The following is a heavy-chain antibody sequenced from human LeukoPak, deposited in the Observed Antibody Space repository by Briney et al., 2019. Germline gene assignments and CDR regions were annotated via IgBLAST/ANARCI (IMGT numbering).Heavy chain of an antibody. D-gene: IGHD6-6*01. CDR1: GFTFSSYA. CDR2: ISGSGGSS. Sequence: PGGSLRLSCAASGFTFSSYAMSWVRQAPGKGLEWVSAISGSGGSSYYADSVKGRFTISRDNSKNTLYLQMNSLRAEDTAVYYCARSSRYSSSSPTGYWGQGTLVTVSS. CDR3: ARSSRYSSSSPTGY. J-gene: IGHJ4*02. V-gene: IGHV3-23*01.